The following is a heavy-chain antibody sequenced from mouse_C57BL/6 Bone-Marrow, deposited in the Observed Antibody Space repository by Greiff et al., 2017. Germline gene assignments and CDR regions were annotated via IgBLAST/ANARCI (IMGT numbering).Heavy chain of an antibody. Sequence: VQLQQPGAELVKPGASVKLSCTASGYTFTSYWMHWVKQRPGQGLEWIGMIHPNSGSTNYNEKFKSTATLTVDKASSTAYMQLSSLTSEDSAVYYCERGWTMVTTGYVDYWGQGTTLTVSS. J-gene: IGHJ2*01. V-gene: IGHV1-64*01. D-gene: IGHD2-2*01. CDR2: IHPNSGST. CDR3: ERGWTMVTTGYVDY. CDR1: GYTFTSYW.